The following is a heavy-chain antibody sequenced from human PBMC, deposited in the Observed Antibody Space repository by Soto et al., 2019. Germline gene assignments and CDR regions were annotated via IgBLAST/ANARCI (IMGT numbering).Heavy chain of an antibody. D-gene: IGHD3-10*01. V-gene: IGHV3-48*01. CDR1: GFTFSSYS. Sequence: EVQLVESGGGLVQPGGSLRLSCAASGFTFSSYSMNWVRQAPGKGLEWVSYISSSSSTIYYADSVKGRFTISRDNAKNSLYLQMNSLRAEDTAVYYCARLGEWGSGSPWGQGTLVTFSS. CDR2: ISSSSSTI. CDR3: ARLGEWGSGSP. J-gene: IGHJ1*01.